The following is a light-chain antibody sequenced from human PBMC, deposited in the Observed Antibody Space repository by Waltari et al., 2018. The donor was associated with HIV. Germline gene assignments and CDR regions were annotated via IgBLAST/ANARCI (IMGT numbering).Light chain of an antibody. Sequence: QSVLTQPPSASGTPGQRVTIPCSGSSSNIGSNAVTWYQQLPGTAPKLLIYSNNQRPSGVPDRFSGSKSGTSASLAISGLQSDDEADYYCAAWDDSLNDSYVFGPGTKVTVL. CDR2: SNN. V-gene: IGLV1-44*01. CDR1: SSNIGSNA. J-gene: IGLJ1*01. CDR3: AAWDDSLNDSYV.